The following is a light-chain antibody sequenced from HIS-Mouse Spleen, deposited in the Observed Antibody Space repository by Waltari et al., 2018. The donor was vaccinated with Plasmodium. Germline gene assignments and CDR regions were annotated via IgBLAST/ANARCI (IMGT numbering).Light chain of an antibody. J-gene: IGKJ4*01. CDR2: AAS. V-gene: IGKV1-8*01. Sequence: AIRMTQSPSSFSASTGDRVTITCRASQGISSYLAWYQQKPGKAPKLLIYAASTWQSGVPSRFSGSGSGTDFTRTISCLQSEDFATYYCQQYYSYLLTFGGGTKVEIK. CDR1: QGISSY. CDR3: QQYYSYLLT.